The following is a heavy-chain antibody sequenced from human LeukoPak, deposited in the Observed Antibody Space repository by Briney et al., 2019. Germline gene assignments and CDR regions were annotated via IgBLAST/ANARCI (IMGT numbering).Heavy chain of an antibody. V-gene: IGHV3-21*01. D-gene: IGHD3-22*01. CDR1: GFTFSSYS. J-gene: IGHJ4*02. CDR3: ARNYYDSSGYYQIGY. CDR2: ISSSSSYI. Sequence: GGSLRLSCAASGFTFSSYSMNWVRQAPGKGLEWVSSISSSSSYIYYADSVKGRFTISRDNAKNSLYLQMNSLRAEGTAVYYCARNYYDSSGYYQIGYWGQGTLVTVSS.